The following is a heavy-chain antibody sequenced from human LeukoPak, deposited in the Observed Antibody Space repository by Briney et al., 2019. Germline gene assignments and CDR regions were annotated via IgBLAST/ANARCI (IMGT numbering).Heavy chain of an antibody. CDR1: GFTFSSYA. Sequence: GGSLRLSCAASGFTFSSYAMSWVRQAPGKGLDWVSVISGSGGTTSYAESVKGRFTISRDNSKNTLYLQMNSLRAEDTAVYYCATGSVRYSASWYSQEGDYWGQGTLVTVSS. CDR2: ISGSGGTT. CDR3: ATGSVRYSASWYSQEGDY. V-gene: IGHV3-23*01. J-gene: IGHJ4*02. D-gene: IGHD6-13*01.